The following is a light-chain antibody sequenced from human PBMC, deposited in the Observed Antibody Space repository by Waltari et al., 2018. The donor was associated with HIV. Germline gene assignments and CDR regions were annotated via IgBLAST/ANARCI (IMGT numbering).Light chain of an antibody. CDR2: EDD. CDR1: TSNLGANF. V-gene: IGLV1-51*02. CDR3: GTWDTSLSAVV. Sequence: QSVLTQPPSVSAAPGQKVSISCSGRTSNLGANFLSWFQQFPGTAPKLLIYEDDKRPSGIPDRFTGFKSGTSATLVITGLQTGDEAVYYCGTWDTSLSAVVFGGGTNLTVL. J-gene: IGLJ3*02.